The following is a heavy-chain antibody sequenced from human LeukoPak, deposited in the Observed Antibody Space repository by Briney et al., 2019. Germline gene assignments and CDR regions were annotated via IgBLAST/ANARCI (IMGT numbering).Heavy chain of an antibody. Sequence: GSLRLSCAASGFTFSSYAMHWVRQAPGKGLEWVAVISYDGSNKYYADSVKGRFTISRDNSKNTLYLQMNSLRAEDTAVYYCARELEPYFDYWGQGTLVTVSS. D-gene: IGHD1-1*01. CDR1: GFTFSSYA. J-gene: IGHJ4*02. CDR2: ISYDGSNK. CDR3: ARELEPYFDY. V-gene: IGHV3-30-3*01.